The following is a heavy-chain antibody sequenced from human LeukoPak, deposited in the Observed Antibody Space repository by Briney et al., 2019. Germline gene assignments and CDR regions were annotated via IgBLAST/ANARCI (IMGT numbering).Heavy chain of an antibody. J-gene: IGHJ4*02. D-gene: IGHD3-10*01. CDR3: ARRFGPFDY. Sequence: SETLSLTCTVSGGSISSSSYYWSWIRQPPRKGLEWIGEINRGGSTNYNPSLKSRVTISVDTSKNKFSLKLSSVTAADTAVYYCARRFGPFDYWGQGTLVTVSS. CDR2: INRGGST. CDR1: GGSISSSSYY. V-gene: IGHV4-39*07.